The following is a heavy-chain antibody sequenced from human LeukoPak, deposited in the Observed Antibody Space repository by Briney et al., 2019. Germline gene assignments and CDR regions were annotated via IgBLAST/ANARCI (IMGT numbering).Heavy chain of an antibody. CDR3: ARAYYYDSSGAHDAFDI. CDR1: GYTFTSYD. J-gene: IGHJ3*02. D-gene: IGHD3-22*01. V-gene: IGHV1-8*01. Sequence: ASVKVSCKASGYTFTSYDVNWVRQATGQGLEWMGWMNPNSGNTGYAQKFQGRVTITADKSTSTAYMELSSLRSEDTAVYYCARAYYYDSSGAHDAFDIWGQGTMVTVSS. CDR2: MNPNSGNT.